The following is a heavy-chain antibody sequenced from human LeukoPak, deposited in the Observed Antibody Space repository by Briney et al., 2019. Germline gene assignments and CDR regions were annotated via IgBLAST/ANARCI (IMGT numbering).Heavy chain of an antibody. Sequence: GGSLRLSCAASRFTFSSYGMHWVRQAPGKGLEWVSYISSSGTTTYYADSVKGRFTISRDNAKNSLYLQMNSLRAEDTAVYYCARDEVGATTEFDYWGQGTLVTVSS. CDR3: ARDEVGATTEFDY. CDR1: RFTFSSYG. D-gene: IGHD1-26*01. V-gene: IGHV3-48*03. J-gene: IGHJ4*02. CDR2: ISSSGTTT.